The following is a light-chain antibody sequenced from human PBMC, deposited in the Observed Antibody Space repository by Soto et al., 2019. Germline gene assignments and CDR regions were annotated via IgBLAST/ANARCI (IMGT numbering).Light chain of an antibody. CDR1: QGISSF. Sequence: AIRMTQSPSSISAATGDRGTITCRASQGISSFLAWYQQKPGKAPKLLIYAAATLQMGAPSRFSASGSGTDFTLTISRLQSEDFATYFCQQYLSYPYTFGQGTKLEI. J-gene: IGKJ2*01. CDR2: AAA. V-gene: IGKV1-8*01. CDR3: QQYLSYPYT.